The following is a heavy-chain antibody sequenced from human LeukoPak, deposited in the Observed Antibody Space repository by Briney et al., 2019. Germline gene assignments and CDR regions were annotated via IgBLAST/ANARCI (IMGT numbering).Heavy chain of an antibody. Sequence: GGSLRLSCAASGFTFSSYWMSWVRQAPGKGLEWVANIKQDGSEKYYVDSVKGRFTVSRDNAKSSLYLQMNSLRSEDTAVYYCARGIRTRTTVVTRGYYYYYYMDVWGKGTTVTVSS. D-gene: IGHD4-23*01. CDR1: GFTFSSYW. CDR3: ARGIRTRTTVVTRGYYYYYYMDV. V-gene: IGHV3-7*03. J-gene: IGHJ6*03. CDR2: IKQDGSEK.